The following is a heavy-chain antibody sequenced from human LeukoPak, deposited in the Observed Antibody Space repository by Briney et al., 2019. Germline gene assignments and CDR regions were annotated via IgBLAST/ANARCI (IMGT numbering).Heavy chain of an antibody. CDR1: GFTFRSYR. CDR2: ISSSSSYI. D-gene: IGHD1-26*01. Sequence: PGGSLRLSCAASGFTFRSYRMNWVRQAPGKGLEWVSSISSSSSYIYYADSVKGRFTISRDNAKNSLYLQRNSLRAEDTAVYYCAKGPRGSYYADYWGQGTLVTVSS. CDR3: AKGPRGSYYADY. J-gene: IGHJ4*02. V-gene: IGHV3-21*04.